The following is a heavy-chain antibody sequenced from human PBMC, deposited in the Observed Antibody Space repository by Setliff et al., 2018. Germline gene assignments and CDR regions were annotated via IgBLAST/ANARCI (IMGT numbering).Heavy chain of an antibody. D-gene: IGHD5-18*01. V-gene: IGHV3-7*03. CDR2: IKQDGSER. CDR3: AKLVWLTTWYYMDV. Sequence: QPSETLSLTCTVSGDSISSGTYYWGWVRQAPGKGLEWVANIKQDGSERFYMDSMKGRFTISRDNAKNSLYLQMNSLRAEDTAVYYCAKLVWLTTWYYMDVWGKGTTVTVSS. J-gene: IGHJ6*03. CDR1: GDSISSGTYY.